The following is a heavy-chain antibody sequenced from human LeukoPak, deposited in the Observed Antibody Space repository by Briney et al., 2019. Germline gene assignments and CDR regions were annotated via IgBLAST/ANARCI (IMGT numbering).Heavy chain of an antibody. CDR3: ARDRSVGALDY. V-gene: IGHV4-59*12. CDR1: GGSISTYY. Sequence: SETLSLTCTVSGGSISTYYWSWLRQPPGKGLEWIGYIYYSGVTDYNPSLKSRVTISVDTSKNQFSLKLSSVTAADTAVYYCARDRSVGALDYWGQGTLVTVSS. J-gene: IGHJ4*02. CDR2: IYYSGVT. D-gene: IGHD1-26*01.